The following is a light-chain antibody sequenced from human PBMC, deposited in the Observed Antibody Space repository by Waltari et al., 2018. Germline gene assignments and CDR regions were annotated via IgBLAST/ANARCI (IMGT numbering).Light chain of an antibody. J-gene: IGKJ2*01. V-gene: IGKV1-39*01. CDR2: DAT. CDR1: QSIDDH. Sequence: DIQMTQSPSSLSAVAGDRVTITCRESQSIDDHLNWDQQKSGKAPKLLIYDATNLQSGVPSRFGGGGSGTDFTLTISSLQPDDFASYYCQQTYGFPSTFGQGTKLEIK. CDR3: QQTYGFPST.